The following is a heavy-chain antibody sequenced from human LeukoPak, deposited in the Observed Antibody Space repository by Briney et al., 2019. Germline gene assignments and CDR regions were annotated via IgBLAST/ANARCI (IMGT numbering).Heavy chain of an antibody. Sequence: SETPSLTCTVSGVSISTYYWSWIRQPPGKGVEGIGYLYDSGSTNYNPSLKSRVTISVDTSKNQFSLKLSSVTAADTAMYYCAKHGGSWTFDYWGQGTLVTVSS. CDR2: LYDSGST. J-gene: IGHJ4*02. CDR3: AKHGGSWTFDY. V-gene: IGHV4-59*08. CDR1: GVSISTYY. D-gene: IGHD6-13*01.